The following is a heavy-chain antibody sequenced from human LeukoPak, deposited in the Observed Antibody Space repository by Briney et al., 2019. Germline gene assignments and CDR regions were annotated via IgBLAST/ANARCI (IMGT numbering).Heavy chain of an antibody. D-gene: IGHD2-21*02. J-gene: IGHJ4*02. Sequence: PGGSLRLSCAASGSTFSSYGMHWVRQAPGKGLEWVAVIWYDGSNKYYADSVKGRFTISRDNSKNTLYLQMNSLRAEDTAVYYCARDGVAYCGGDCYPHDYWGQGTLVTVSS. CDR2: IWYDGSNK. CDR1: GSTFSSYG. CDR3: ARDGVAYCGGDCYPHDY. V-gene: IGHV3-33*01.